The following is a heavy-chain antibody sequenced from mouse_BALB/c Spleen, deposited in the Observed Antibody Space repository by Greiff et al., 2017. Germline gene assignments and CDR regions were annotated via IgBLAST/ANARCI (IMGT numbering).Heavy chain of an antibody. CDR3: ARRATTATPWFAY. CDR2: IDPYNGGT. Sequence: EVKLVESGPELVKPGASVKVSCKASGYAFTSYNMYWVKQSHGKSLEWIGYIDPYNGGTSYNQKFKGKATLTVDKSSSTAYMHLNSLTSEDSAVYYCARRATTATPWFAYWGQGTLVTVSA. V-gene: IGHV1S135*01. J-gene: IGHJ3*01. D-gene: IGHD1-2*01. CDR1: GYAFTSYN.